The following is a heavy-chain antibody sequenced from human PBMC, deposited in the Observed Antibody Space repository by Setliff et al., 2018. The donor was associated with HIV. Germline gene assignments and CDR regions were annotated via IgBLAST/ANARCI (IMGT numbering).Heavy chain of an antibody. J-gene: IGHJ3*02. V-gene: IGHV4-59*12. CDR1: GGSISSYY. CDR2: IYYSGST. Sequence: SETLSLTCTVSGGSISSYYWSWIRQPPGKGLEWIGYIYYSGSTNYSPSLKSRVTISLDTSKKQFSLKLSSVTAADTALYYCARVYGDYVEGAFDIWGQGTMVTVSS. D-gene: IGHD4-17*01. CDR3: ARVYGDYVEGAFDI.